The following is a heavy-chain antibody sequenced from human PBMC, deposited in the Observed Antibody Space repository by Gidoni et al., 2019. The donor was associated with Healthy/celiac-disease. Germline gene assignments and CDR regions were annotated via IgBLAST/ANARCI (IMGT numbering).Heavy chain of an antibody. D-gene: IGHD3-22*01. CDR1: GFTFSSYA. CDR2: ISYDGSNK. V-gene: IGHV3-30-3*01. J-gene: IGHJ3*02. Sequence: QVQLVESGGGVVQPGRSLRLSCAASGFTFSSYALHWVRQAPGKGLEWVAVISYDGSNKYYADSVKGRFTISRDNSKNTLYLQMNSLRAEDTAVYYCARVFTYYYDSSGPDDAFDIWGQGTMVTVSS. CDR3: ARVFTYYYDSSGPDDAFDI.